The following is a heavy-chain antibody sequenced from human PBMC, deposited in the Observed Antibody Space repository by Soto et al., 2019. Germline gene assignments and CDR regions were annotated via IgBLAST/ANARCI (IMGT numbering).Heavy chain of an antibody. V-gene: IGHV3-7*01. J-gene: IGHJ6*03. CDR3: ARDGRGYDSDYYYYMDV. Sequence: EVQLVESGGGLVQPGGSLRLSCAASGLTFSSYWMSWVRQAPGKGLEWVANIKQDGSEKYYVDSVKGRFTISRDNAKNSLYLQMNSLRAEDTAVYYCARDGRGYDSDYYYYMDVWGKGTTVTVSS. CDR1: GLTFSSYW. CDR2: IKQDGSEK. D-gene: IGHD5-12*01.